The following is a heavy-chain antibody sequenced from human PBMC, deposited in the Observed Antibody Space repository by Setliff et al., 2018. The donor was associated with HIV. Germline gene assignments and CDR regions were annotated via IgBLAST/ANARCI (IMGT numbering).Heavy chain of an antibody. J-gene: IGHJ4*02. CDR2: ITPSDGNT. CDR3: ARDFGGRWSFDY. D-gene: IGHD3-10*01. Sequence: AASVKVSCKASGYTFTSDHMHWVRQAPGQGLEWMGMITPSDGNTNYERKFQGRVTMTRDTSTTTVYMELSSLTSEDTAIYYCARDFGGRWSFDYWGQGTLVTVS. V-gene: IGHV1-46*01. CDR1: GYTFTSDH.